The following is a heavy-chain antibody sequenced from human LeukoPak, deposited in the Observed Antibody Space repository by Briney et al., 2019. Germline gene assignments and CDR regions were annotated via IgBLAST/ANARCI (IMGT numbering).Heavy chain of an antibody. CDR1: GVSISSGSYY. CDR3: ARFTYYDFWIPSGYFDY. Sequence: SQTLSLTCTVSGVSISSGSYYWSWIRQPAGRGLEWIGRIYTSGSTNYNPSLKSRVTISVDTSKNQFSLKLSSVTAADTAVYYCARFTYYDFWIPSGYFDYWGQGTLVTVSS. CDR2: IYTSGST. D-gene: IGHD3-3*01. V-gene: IGHV4-61*02. J-gene: IGHJ4*02.